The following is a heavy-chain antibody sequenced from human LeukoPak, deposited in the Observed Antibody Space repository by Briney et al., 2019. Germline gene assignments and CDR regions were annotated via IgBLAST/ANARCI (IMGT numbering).Heavy chain of an antibody. CDR1: GYTFTSYG. J-gene: IGHJ5*02. V-gene: IGHV1-18*01. D-gene: IGHD2-2*01. CDR3: ARGGGIVVVPAAIVWFDR. CDR2: ISAYNGNT. Sequence: GASVKVSCKASGYTFTSYGISWVRQAPGQGLEWMGWISAYNGNTNYAQKLQGRVTMTTDTSTSTAYMGLRSLRSDDTAVYYCARGGGIVVVPAAIVWFDRWGQGTLVTVSS.